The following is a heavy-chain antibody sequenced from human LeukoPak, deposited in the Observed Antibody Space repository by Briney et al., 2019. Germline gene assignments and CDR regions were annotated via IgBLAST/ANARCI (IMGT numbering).Heavy chain of an antibody. J-gene: IGHJ6*03. CDR1: GGSISSYY. Sequence: PSETLSLTCTVSGGSISSYYWSWIRQPPGKGLEWIGYIYHSGSTYYNPSLKSRVTISVDRSKNQFSLKLSSVTAADTAVYYCASRPRDYYYYMDIWGKGTTVTVSS. CDR2: IYHSGST. CDR3: ASRPRDYYYYMDI. V-gene: IGHV4-59*12.